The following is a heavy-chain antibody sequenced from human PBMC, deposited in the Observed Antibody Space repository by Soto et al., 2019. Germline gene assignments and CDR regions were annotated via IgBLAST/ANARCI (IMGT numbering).Heavy chain of an antibody. D-gene: IGHD3-10*01. J-gene: IGHJ5*02. Sequence: PGESLKISCEGSGYTFTSYWIAWVRQMPGKGLEWMGIIYPGDSVTRYSPSFQGQVTISADKSTSTAYLQWSSLKASDTATYYCARTTMLGGALDWFDPWGQGTLVTVSS. CDR1: GYTFTSYW. CDR2: IYPGDSVT. V-gene: IGHV5-51*01. CDR3: ARTTMLGGALDWFDP.